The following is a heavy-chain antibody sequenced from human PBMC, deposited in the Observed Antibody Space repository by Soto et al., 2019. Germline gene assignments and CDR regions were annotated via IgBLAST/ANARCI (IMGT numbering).Heavy chain of an antibody. CDR2: ISGSGVST. Sequence: PGGSLRLSCAASGFSFSTYAVTWVRQAPGKGLEWVSAISGSGVSTYYADSVKGRFTISRDNSKNTLSLEMNSLRAEDTAVYYCAKGRGSGYYLFDFWVQGTLVTVSS. CDR3: AKGRGSGYYLFDF. V-gene: IGHV3-23*01. D-gene: IGHD3-22*01. J-gene: IGHJ4*02. CDR1: GFSFSTYA.